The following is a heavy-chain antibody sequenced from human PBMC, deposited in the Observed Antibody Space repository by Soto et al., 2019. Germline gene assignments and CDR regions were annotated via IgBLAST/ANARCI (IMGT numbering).Heavy chain of an antibody. Sequence: QVQLVQSGAEVKKPGSSVKVSCKASGGTFSSYTISWVRQAPGQGLEWMGRIITILGIANYAQKFQSRVTITADKSTSTAYMEMISMRSEDTAVYYCARETVTMIVEHLGQGTLVNVAS. CDR3: ARETVTMIVEH. CDR2: IITILGIA. CDR1: GGTFSSYT. D-gene: IGHD3-22*01. J-gene: IGHJ1*01. V-gene: IGHV1-69*02.